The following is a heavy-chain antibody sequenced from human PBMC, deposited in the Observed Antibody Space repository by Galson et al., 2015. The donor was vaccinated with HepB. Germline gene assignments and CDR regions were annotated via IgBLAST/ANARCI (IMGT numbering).Heavy chain of an antibody. CDR3: ANSLRPYCGGDCYLVGDY. CDR2: IRYDGSNK. J-gene: IGHJ4*02. Sequence: SLRLSCAASGFTFSSYGMHWVRQAPGKGLEWVAFIRYDGSNKYYADSVKGRFTISRDNSKNTLYLQMNSLRAEDTAVYYCANSLRPYCGGDCYLVGDYWGQGTLVTVSS. D-gene: IGHD2-21*02. CDR1: GFTFSSYG. V-gene: IGHV3-30*02.